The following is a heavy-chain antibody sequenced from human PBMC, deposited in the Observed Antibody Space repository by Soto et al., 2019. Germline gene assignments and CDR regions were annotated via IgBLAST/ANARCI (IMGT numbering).Heavy chain of an antibody. D-gene: IGHD3-22*01. CDR2: ISYDGSKK. CDR3: ARDARPTTIVLGIAY. CDR1: GFTFSSYA. Sequence: QVQLVESGGGVVQPGRSLRLSCAASGFTFSSYAMHWVRQAPGKGLEWVAVISYDGSKKYYADSVKGRFTISRNHSKNTLYLHMNSLTAADTAVSYCARDARPTTIVLGIAYWGHLTLVTVSS. V-gene: IGHV3-30-3*01. J-gene: IGHJ4*01.